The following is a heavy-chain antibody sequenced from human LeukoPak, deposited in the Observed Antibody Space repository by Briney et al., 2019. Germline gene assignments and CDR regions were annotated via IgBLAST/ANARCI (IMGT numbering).Heavy chain of an antibody. CDR1: GRFMSTYY. Sequence: PSEPLTLTCTVCGRFMSTYYWRWIRQSPGKGLEWIGYIYYSGSTSYNPSLKSRLTISIDTSKTQFYLKLSAVTAADTAVYYCARVVYSGSWGYFDYWGQGILVTVSS. CDR2: IYYSGST. V-gene: IGHV4-59*01. D-gene: IGHD3-10*01. J-gene: IGHJ4*02. CDR3: ARVVYSGSWGYFDY.